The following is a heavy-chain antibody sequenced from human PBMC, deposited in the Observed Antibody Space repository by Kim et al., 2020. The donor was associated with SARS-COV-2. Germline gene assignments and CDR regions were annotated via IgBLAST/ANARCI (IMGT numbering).Heavy chain of an antibody. V-gene: IGHV4-34*01. J-gene: IGHJ4*02. Sequence: SETLSLTCAVYGGSFSGYYWSWIRQPPGKGLEWIGEINHSGSTNYNPSLKSRVTISVDTSKNQFSLKLSSVTAADTAVYYCARGKQLVRKHCDDWGRGT. CDR1: GGSFSGYY. D-gene: IGHD6-13*01. CDR2: INHSGST. CDR3: ARGKQLVRKHCDD.